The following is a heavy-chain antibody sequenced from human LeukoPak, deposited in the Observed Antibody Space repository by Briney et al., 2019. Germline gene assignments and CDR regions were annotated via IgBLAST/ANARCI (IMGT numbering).Heavy chain of an antibody. D-gene: IGHD6-6*01. CDR2: IYYSGTT. Sequence: SETLSLTCTVSGGSISSSSYYWVWIRQPPGKGLEWIGNIYYSGTTYYNPSLKSRVTISIDTSKNQFSLNVNSVTAADTAVYYCARDSHYSSSSLYYYYMNVWGKGTTVTVSS. V-gene: IGHV4-39*07. CDR3: ARDSHYSSSSLYYYYMNV. J-gene: IGHJ6*03. CDR1: GGSISSSSYY.